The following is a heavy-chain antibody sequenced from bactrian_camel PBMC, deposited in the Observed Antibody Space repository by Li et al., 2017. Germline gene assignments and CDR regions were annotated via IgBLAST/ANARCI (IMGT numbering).Heavy chain of an antibody. J-gene: IGHJ6*01. V-gene: IGHV3S55*01. D-gene: IGHD7*01. CDR1: GYRYASYC. CDR2: ISTDGNP. CDR3: ATRGIVNGGTYYRAFGY. Sequence: HVQLVESGGGSVQAGGSLKLSCAASGYRYASYCMGWFRQAPGKEREAVASISTDGNPTYADSVKGRFTISRDNAKSTLYLHMNSLKTEVTAAYYCATRGIVNGGTYYRAFGYWGQATQVTVS.